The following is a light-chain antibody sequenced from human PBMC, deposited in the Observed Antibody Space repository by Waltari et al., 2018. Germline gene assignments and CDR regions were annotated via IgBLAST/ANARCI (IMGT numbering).Light chain of an antibody. CDR2: WAS. J-gene: IGKJ2*01. CDR3: QQYYSIPYT. CDR1: QNILYSSNSKNY. Sequence: DIVMTQSPDFLAVSLGERATINCKSSQNILYSSNSKNYLAWYQHKPGQPPKLLIYWASTRGSGVPDRFSGSGSETDFTLTISSLQAEDVAVYYCQQYYSIPYTFGQGTKLEIK. V-gene: IGKV4-1*01.